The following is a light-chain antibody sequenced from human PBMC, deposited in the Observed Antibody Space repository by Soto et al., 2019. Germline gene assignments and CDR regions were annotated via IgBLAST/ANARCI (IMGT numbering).Light chain of an antibody. CDR3: QQYNNWPPIT. J-gene: IGKJ5*01. V-gene: IGKV3-15*01. Sequence: EIVMTQSPATLSVSPGDTVTLSCRASQSVRNNLAWYQQKPGQAPRLLIYGASTRATGIPARFSGSGSGTDFTLTISSLQSEDSALYYCQQYNNWPPITFGQGTRLEIK. CDR1: QSVRNN. CDR2: GAS.